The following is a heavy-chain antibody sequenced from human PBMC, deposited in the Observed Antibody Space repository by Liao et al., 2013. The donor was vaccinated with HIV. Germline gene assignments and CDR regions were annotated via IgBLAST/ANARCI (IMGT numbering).Heavy chain of an antibody. V-gene: IGHV4-61*02. CDR2: INPSGSP. Sequence: QVQLQESGPGLVKPSETLSLTCAVSGGSISSGSSYWSWIRQPAGKGLEWIGRINPSGSPTYNPSLRIRVSMSLDTSRNRLSLQLTSVTAADTAVYYCVRGIGGPFDYWGQGVLVTVSA. CDR1: GGSISSGSSY. J-gene: IGHJ4*02. CDR3: VRGIGGPFDY.